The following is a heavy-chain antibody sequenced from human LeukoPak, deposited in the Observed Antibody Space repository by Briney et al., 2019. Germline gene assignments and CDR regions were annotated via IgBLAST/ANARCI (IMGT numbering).Heavy chain of an antibody. D-gene: IGHD4-17*01. CDR3: AKQTLNFGDYGYGMDV. V-gene: IGHV3-30*18. CDR1: GFTFSSYG. CDR2: KSYDGSNK. J-gene: IGHJ6*02. Sequence: GGSLTLSCAVYGFTFSSYGMGWVRQAQGKGREWVGVKSYDGSNKYYHVSVKFRFTISRTNSKTTLYLQMNSLRAEDAAVYYCAKQTLNFGDYGYGMDVWGQGTTVTVSS.